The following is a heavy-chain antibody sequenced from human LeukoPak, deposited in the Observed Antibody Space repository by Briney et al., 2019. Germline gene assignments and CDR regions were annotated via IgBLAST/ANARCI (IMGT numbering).Heavy chain of an antibody. D-gene: IGHD1-14*01. CDR2: MNPNSGNT. CDR3: ARGRNQRDLRLLLY. J-gene: IGHJ4*02. CDR1: GYTFSSYD. Sequence: GASVKVSCKASGYTFSSYDINCVRQATGQGLEWMGWMNPNSGNTGYAQKFQGRVTMTRNNSISTAYMELSSLRSEDTAMYYCARGRNQRDLRLLLYWGQGTLVTVSS. V-gene: IGHV1-8*01.